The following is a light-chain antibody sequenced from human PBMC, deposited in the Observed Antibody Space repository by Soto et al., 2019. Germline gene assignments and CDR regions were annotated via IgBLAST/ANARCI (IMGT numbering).Light chain of an antibody. J-gene: IGLJ2*01. CDR1: TSNIGSHY. CDR2: DNN. CDR3: GSWDGSLSAVV. Sequence: QSVLTQPPSVSAAPGQKVTISCSGSTSNIGSHYVSWYQQLPGTAPKLLIYDNNKRPSGIPDRFSGSESGTSATLGITGLQTGDEADYYCGSWDGSLSAVVFGGGTKVTVL. V-gene: IGLV1-51*01.